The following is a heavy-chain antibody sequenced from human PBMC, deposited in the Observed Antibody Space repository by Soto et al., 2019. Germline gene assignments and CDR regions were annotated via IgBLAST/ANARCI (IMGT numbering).Heavy chain of an antibody. V-gene: IGHV4-39*01. CDR2: FYYSGST. D-gene: IGHD6-19*01. J-gene: IGHJ4*02. CDR3: ARQVVDGTVAGQGSFDY. CDR1: GGSISSSSYY. Sequence: SETLSLTCTVSGGSISSSSYYWVWIRQPPGKGPEWIGSFYYSGSTYYNPSLKSRVTISVDTSENQFSLRLTSVTAADTAVYYCARQVVDGTVAGQGSFDYCGQGTLVTVSS.